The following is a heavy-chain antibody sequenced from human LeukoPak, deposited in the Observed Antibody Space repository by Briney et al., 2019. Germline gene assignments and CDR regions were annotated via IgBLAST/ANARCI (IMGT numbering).Heavy chain of an antibody. D-gene: IGHD1/OR15-1a*01. V-gene: IGHV1-69*13. CDR3: ARAVRNKNEFDP. CDR1: GGTFSSYA. Sequence: ASVTVSCTASGGTFSSYAISWVRQAPGQGLEWMGGIIPIFGTANYAQKFQGRVTITADESTSTAYMELSSLRSEDTAVYYCARAVRNKNEFDPWGQGTLVTVSS. CDR2: IIPIFGTA. J-gene: IGHJ5*02.